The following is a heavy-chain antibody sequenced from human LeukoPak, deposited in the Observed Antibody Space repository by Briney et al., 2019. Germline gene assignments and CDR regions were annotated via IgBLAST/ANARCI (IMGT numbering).Heavy chain of an antibody. CDR3: ARGRPWFGELLFPYFYGMDV. V-gene: IGHV4-59*01. J-gene: IGHJ6*04. CDR2: VYYSGST. CDR1: GGSISSYY. Sequence: SETLSLTCTVSGGSISSYYWSWIRQPPGNGLEWIGYVYYSGSTNSNPSLKSRVTISVETSKNQFSLKLNSVTAADTAVYYCARGRPWFGELLFPYFYGMDVWGKGTTVTVSS. D-gene: IGHD3-10*01.